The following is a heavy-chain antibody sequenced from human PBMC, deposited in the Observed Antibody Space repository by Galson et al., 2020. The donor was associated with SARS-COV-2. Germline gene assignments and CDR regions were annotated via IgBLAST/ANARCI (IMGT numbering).Heavy chain of an antibody. D-gene: IGHD2-2*01. CDR1: GFTFSSYS. V-gene: IGHV3-21*01. J-gene: IGHJ6*02. Sequence: TGGSLRLSCAASGFTFSSYSMNWVRQAPGKGLEWVSSISSSSSYIYYADSVKGRFTISRDNAKNSLYLQMNSLRAEDTAVYYCARGAPWDIVVVPAAPKEFYYYGMDVWGQGTTVTVSS. CDR3: ARGAPWDIVVVPAAPKEFYYYGMDV. CDR2: ISSSSSYI.